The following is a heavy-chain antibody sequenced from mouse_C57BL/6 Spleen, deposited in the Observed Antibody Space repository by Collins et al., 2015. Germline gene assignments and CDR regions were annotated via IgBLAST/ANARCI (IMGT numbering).Heavy chain of an antibody. CDR3: ARLAFDY. CDR2: INPNNGGT. CDR1: YY. J-gene: IGHJ2*01. V-gene: IGHV1-26*01. Sequence: YYMNWVKQSHGKSLEWIGDINPNNGGTSYNQKFKGKATLTVDKSSSTAYMELRSLTSEDSAVYYCARLAFDYWGQGTTLTVSS.